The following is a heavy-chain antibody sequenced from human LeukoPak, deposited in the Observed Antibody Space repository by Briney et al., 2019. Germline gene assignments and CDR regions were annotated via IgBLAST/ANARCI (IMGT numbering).Heavy chain of an antibody. CDR2: IYHSGST. D-gene: IGHD3-10*01. Sequence: SETLSLTCAVSGGSISSGGYSWRWLRQPPGKGLEWIGYIYHSGSTYYNPSLKSRVTISVDRSKNQFSLKLSSVTAADTAVYYCAAGGYYYGSAAFDPWGQGTLVTVSS. V-gene: IGHV4-30-2*01. J-gene: IGHJ5*02. CDR1: GGSISSGGYS. CDR3: AAGGYYYGSAAFDP.